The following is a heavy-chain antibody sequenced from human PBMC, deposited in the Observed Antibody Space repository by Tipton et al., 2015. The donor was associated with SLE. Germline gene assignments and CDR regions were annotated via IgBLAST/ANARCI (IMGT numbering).Heavy chain of an antibody. CDR1: GGSISSSSYY. Sequence: TLSLTCTVSGGSISSSSYYWGWIRQPPGKGLEWIGEINHSGSTNYNPSLKSRVTISVDTSKNQFSLKLSSVTAADTAVYYCARSSSGWYGAFDIWGQGTMVTVSS. D-gene: IGHD6-19*01. V-gene: IGHV4-39*07. CDR3: ARSSSGWYGAFDI. CDR2: INHSGST. J-gene: IGHJ3*02.